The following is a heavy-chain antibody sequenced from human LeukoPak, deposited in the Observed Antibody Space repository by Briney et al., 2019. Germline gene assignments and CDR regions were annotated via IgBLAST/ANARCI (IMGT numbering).Heavy chain of an antibody. V-gene: IGHV3-23*01. CDR3: ARRLYCSGGSCYFDS. CDR2: IGGSGGTT. J-gene: IGHJ4*02. CDR1: GFTFSIYA. Sequence: PGGSLRLSCAASGFTFSIYAMSWVRQAPGKGLEWVSGIGGSGGTTYYADSVKGRFTISRDNAKNSLYLQMNSLRDEDTAVYYCARRLYCSGGSCYFDSWGQGTLVTVSS. D-gene: IGHD2-15*01.